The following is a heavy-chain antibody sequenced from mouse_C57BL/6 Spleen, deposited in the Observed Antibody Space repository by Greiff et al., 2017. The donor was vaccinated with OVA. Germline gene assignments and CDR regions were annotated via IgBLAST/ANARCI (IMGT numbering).Heavy chain of an antibody. CDR3: ARDDWDGAY. CDR1: GYAFSSSW. J-gene: IGHJ3*01. V-gene: IGHV1-82*01. Sequence: QVQLQQSGPELVKPGASVKISCKASGYAFSSSWMNWVKQRPGKGLEWIGRIYPGDGDTNYNGKFKGKATLTADKSSSTAYMQLSSLTSEDSAVYFCARDDWDGAYWGQGTLVTVSA. CDR2: IYPGDGDT. D-gene: IGHD4-1*01.